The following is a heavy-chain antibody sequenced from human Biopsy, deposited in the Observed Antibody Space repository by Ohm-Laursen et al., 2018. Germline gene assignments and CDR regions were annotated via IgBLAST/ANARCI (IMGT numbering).Heavy chain of an antibody. CDR3: ASAGYNPDWNFDL. Sequence: SETLSLTWAVSGGSIDSYYWSWIRQPPGKALEWIGYIYFTGRTSYNPSLKSRVTMSVNTSKKQFSLRLCSVTAADTAVYYFASAGYNPDWNFDLWGRGTRVTVSS. J-gene: IGHJ2*01. V-gene: IGHV4-59*12. CDR1: GGSIDSYY. CDR2: IYFTGRT. D-gene: IGHD5-24*01.